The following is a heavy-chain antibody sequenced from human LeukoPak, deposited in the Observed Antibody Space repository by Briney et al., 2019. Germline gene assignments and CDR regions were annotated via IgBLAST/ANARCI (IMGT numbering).Heavy chain of an antibody. V-gene: IGHV3-21*01. J-gene: IGHJ4*02. Sequence: GGSLRLSCAASGFTFSSYSMNWVRQAPGKGLEWVSSISSSSSYIYYADSVKGRFTISRDNAKNTLYLQMSSLRAEDTAVYYCVSGSLQSGYNFDYWGQGALVTVSS. D-gene: IGHD3-3*01. CDR1: GFTFSSYS. CDR3: VSGSLQSGYNFDY. CDR2: ISSSSSYI.